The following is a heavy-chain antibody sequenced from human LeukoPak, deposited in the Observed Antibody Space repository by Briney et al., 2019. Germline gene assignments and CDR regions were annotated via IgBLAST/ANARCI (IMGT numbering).Heavy chain of an antibody. Sequence: PSETLSLTCAVYGGSFSGYYWSWIRQPPGKGLEWIGEINHSGSTNYNPSLKSRVTISVDTSKNQFSLKLSSVPAADTAVYYCARDIPTQWPRTSGYFDYWGQGTLVTVSS. CDR3: ARDIPTQWPRTSGYFDY. D-gene: IGHD5-12*01. CDR1: GGSFSGYY. V-gene: IGHV4-34*01. CDR2: INHSGST. J-gene: IGHJ4*02.